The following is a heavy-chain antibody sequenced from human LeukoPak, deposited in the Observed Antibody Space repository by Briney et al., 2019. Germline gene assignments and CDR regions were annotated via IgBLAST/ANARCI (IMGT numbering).Heavy chain of an antibody. CDR1: GGSISSSSYY. V-gene: IGHV4-39*01. CDR3: ARGLPAATYYYYYGMDV. D-gene: IGHD2-2*01. CDR2: IYYSGST. J-gene: IGHJ6*02. Sequence: PSETLSLTCTVSGGSISSSSYYWGWIRQPPGKGLEWIGSIYYSGSTYYNPSLKSRVTISVDTSKNQFSLKLSSVTAADTAVYYCARGLPAATYYYYYGMDVWGQGTTVTVSS.